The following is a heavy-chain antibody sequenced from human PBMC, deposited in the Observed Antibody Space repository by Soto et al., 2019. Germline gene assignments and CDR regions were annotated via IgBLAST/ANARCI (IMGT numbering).Heavy chain of an antibody. D-gene: IGHD6-13*01. Sequence: ASVKVSCKASGYTFTSYDINWVRQATGQGLEWMGWMNPNSGNTGYAQKFQGRVTMTRNTSISTAYMELSSLRSEDTAVYYCARGRTGYSSSWYNWNWFDPWGQGTLVTVSS. V-gene: IGHV1-8*01. CDR1: GYTFTSYD. J-gene: IGHJ5*02. CDR3: ARGRTGYSSSWYNWNWFDP. CDR2: MNPNSGNT.